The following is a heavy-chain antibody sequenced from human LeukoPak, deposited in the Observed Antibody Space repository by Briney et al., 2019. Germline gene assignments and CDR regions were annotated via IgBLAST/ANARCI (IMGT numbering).Heavy chain of an antibody. D-gene: IGHD3-10*01. J-gene: IGHJ4*02. CDR3: AREGNYYFDY. Sequence: SETLSLTCTVSGGSISSYYWSWIRHPAGKGLEWIGRIYTSGSIKYNPSLKSRVTMSVDTSKNQFSLKVSSVTAADTAVYYCAREGNYYFDYWGQGTLVTVSS. CDR1: GGSISSYY. V-gene: IGHV4-4*07. CDR2: IYTSGSI.